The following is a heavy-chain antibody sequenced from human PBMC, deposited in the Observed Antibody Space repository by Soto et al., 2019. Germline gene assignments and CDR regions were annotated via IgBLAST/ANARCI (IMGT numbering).Heavy chain of an antibody. CDR1: GYSFTTYG. J-gene: IGHJ6*02. V-gene: IGHV1-18*01. CDR3: AREGPAPYYYYGMDV. Sequence: QVQLVQSGGEGKKPGASVKVSCKTSGYSFTTYGISWVRQAPGQGLDWMGWISASNGNTNYAQKLQGRVTMPTDTSTSTAYMELRSLRSDDTAVYYCAREGPAPYYYYGMDVWGQGSTVTVSS. CDR2: ISASNGNT.